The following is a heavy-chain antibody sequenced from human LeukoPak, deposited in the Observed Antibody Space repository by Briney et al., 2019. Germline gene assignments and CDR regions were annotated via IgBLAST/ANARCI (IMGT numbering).Heavy chain of an antibody. Sequence: GGSLRLSCAASGFTFSSYAMSCVRQAPGKGLEWVSGISDSGGSTYYADSVKGRFTISRDNSKNTLYLQMNSLGAEDTAVYYCAKGFPGAGIAVATDWGQGTLVTVPS. V-gene: IGHV3-23*01. CDR3: AKGFPGAGIAVATD. CDR1: GFTFSSYA. J-gene: IGHJ4*02. D-gene: IGHD6-19*01. CDR2: ISDSGGST.